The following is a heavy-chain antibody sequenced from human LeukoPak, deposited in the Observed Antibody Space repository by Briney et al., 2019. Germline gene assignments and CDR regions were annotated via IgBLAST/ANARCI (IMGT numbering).Heavy chain of an antibody. CDR1: GFTLSRHE. CDR3: ARDRENGFLSPDAFDL. Sequence: GGSLRLSCAASGFTLSRHEMNWVRQAPGMGLEWIAYISSNGAVVKYADSPQGRFTVSRDNAKNSLFLQMNSLRADDTAVYFCARDRENGFLSPDAFDLWGQGTMVTVSS. V-gene: IGHV3-48*03. CDR2: ISSNGAVV. D-gene: IGHD5-24*01. J-gene: IGHJ3*01.